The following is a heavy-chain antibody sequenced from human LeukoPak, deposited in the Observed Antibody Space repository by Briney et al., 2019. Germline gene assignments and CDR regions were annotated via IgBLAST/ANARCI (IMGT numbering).Heavy chain of an antibody. CDR2: IYYSGNT. CDR1: GGSMNSYF. J-gene: IGHJ5*01. V-gene: IGHV4-59*08. D-gene: IGHD3-22*01. CDR3: ARIAMFYYESSGYYSDS. Sequence: PSETLSLTCTVSGGSMNSYFWNWIRQPPGKGLEWIGYIYYSGNTKYNPSLQSRVTISVDTSKNQFSLKLSSVTAADTAVYYCARIAMFYYESSGYYSDSWGQGTLVTVSS.